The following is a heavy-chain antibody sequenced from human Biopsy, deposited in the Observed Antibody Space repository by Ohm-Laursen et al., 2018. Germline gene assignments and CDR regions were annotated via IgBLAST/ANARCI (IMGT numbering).Heavy chain of an antibody. CDR1: GFSFSSYG. Sequence: SLKLSCAASGFSFSSYGMHWVRQAPGKGLEWVAAISDDGRNKYYIDSVRGRFTISRDNSKNTLYLQMNNLRAEDTAVFYCAKDLGKKNGGVENWGQGTLVTVSS. CDR3: AKDLGKKNGGVEN. V-gene: IGHV3-30*18. CDR2: ISDDGRNK. J-gene: IGHJ4*02. D-gene: IGHD7-27*01.